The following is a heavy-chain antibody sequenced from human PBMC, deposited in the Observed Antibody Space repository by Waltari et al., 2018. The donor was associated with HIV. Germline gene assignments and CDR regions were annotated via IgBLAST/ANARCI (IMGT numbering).Heavy chain of an antibody. D-gene: IGHD3-16*02. CDR2: ISSETEDI. J-gene: IGHJ4*02. CDR1: GFNFNIYS. Sequence: EVQLVESGGGLVQPGGRLRLACAASGFNFNIYSMNWVRPAPGKGLGWVSFISSETEDIYYADSVNCRFTIARDSARTSMFLQMSSLRVEDTALYFCARGASCGKYRPAYFDHWGQGTQVTVSS. CDR3: ARGASCGKYRPAYFDH. V-gene: IGHV3-21*02.